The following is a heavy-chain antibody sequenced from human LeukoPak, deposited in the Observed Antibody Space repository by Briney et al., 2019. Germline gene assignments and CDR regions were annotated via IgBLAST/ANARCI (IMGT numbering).Heavy chain of an antibody. CDR3: ARGNNRDRLAN. Sequence: GSLELSLAASGFTVSYYCMNLVRPAPREGLEWISYIGIDSGNTNYADSGKGRFTISGDKAKNSLYLQMNSLRVEDTAVYYCARGNNRDRLANWGQGTLVTVPS. CDR2: IGIDSGNT. J-gene: IGHJ4*02. D-gene: IGHD3-16*01. V-gene: IGHV3-48*01. CDR1: GFTVSYYC.